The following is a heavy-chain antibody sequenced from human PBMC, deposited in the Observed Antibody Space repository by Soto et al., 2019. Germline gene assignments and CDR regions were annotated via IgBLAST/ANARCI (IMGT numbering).Heavy chain of an antibody. V-gene: IGHV2-5*02. D-gene: IGHD6-19*01. CDR2: IYWDDDK. J-gene: IGHJ5*02. Sequence: QITLKESGPTLVKPTQTLTLTCTFSGFSLSTSGVGVGWIRQPPGKALEWLALIYWDDDKRYSPSLKSRLTITKDTSKNQVVLTMTNMDPVDTATYYCAHSWIAVAGSYNWFDPWGQGTLVTVSS. CDR1: GFSLSTSGVG. CDR3: AHSWIAVAGSYNWFDP.